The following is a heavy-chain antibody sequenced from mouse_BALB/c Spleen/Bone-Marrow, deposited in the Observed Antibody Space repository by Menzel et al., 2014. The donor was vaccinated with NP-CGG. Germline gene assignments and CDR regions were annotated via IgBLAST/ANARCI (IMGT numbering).Heavy chain of an antibody. Sequence: DVMLVESGGVLVQPGGSLKLSCAASGFTFSSYDMSWVRRTPDKRLELVATINTNGGTTYCPDSVKGRFTISRDNAKSTLYLQMSSLKSADTAIYYCARNRYDWFAYWGQGTLVTVSA. CDR3: ARNRYDWFAY. CDR1: GFTFSSYD. J-gene: IGHJ3*01. CDR2: INTNGGTT. V-gene: IGHV5-6-3*01. D-gene: IGHD2-14*01.